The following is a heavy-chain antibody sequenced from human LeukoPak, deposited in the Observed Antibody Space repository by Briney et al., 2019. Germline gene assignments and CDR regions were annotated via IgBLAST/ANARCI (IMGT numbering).Heavy chain of an antibody. CDR3: ARDVDTAMVHGAFDI. D-gene: IGHD5-18*01. Sequence: SETLSLTCTVSGYSISSGYYWGWIRQPPGKGLEWIGSIYHSGSTYYNPSLKSRVTISVDTSKNQFSLKLSSVTAADTAVYYCARDVDTAMVHGAFDIWGQGTMVTVSS. V-gene: IGHV4-38-2*02. J-gene: IGHJ3*02. CDR1: GYSISSGYY. CDR2: IYHSGST.